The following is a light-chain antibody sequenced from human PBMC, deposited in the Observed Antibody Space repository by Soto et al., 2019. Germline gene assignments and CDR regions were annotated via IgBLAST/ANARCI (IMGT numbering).Light chain of an antibody. Sequence: QSALTQPASVSGSPGQSITISCTGNSSDVGGYNYVSWYQQHPGKAPKLLIYDVSNRPSGVSNRFSGSKSGNTASRTISGLQAEDESDYYCSSYTSSSPLFGGGTKLTVL. J-gene: IGLJ2*01. CDR1: SSDVGGYNY. V-gene: IGLV2-14*01. CDR2: DVS. CDR3: SSYTSSSPL.